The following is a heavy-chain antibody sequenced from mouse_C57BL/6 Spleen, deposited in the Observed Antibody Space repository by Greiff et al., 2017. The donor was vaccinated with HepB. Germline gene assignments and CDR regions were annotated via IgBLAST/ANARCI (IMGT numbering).Heavy chain of an antibody. J-gene: IGHJ2*01. CDR2: ISGGGGNT. CDR1: GFTFSSYT. D-gene: IGHD1-1*01. Sequence: EVKLVESGGGLVKPGGSLKLSCAASGFTFSSYTMSWVRQTPEKRLEWVATISGGGGNTYYPDSVKGRFTISRDNAKNTLYLQMSSLRSEDTALYYCARHGYYYGSSTFDYWGQGTTLTVSS. CDR3: ARHGYYYGSSTFDY. V-gene: IGHV5-9*01.